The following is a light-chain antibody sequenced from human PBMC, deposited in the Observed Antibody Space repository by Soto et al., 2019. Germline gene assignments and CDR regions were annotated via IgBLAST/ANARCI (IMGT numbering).Light chain of an antibody. V-gene: IGKV1-5*03. CDR2: KVS. J-gene: IGKJ1*01. CDR3: QHHNSYST. Sequence: DIQMTQSPSTLSASVGDRVTITCRASQSVSPWLAWYQQKPGKAPDLLIYKVSTLESGVPSRFSGSGSGTEFTLTISSLQPDDSATYYCQHHNSYSTFGQGTKVEIK. CDR1: QSVSPW.